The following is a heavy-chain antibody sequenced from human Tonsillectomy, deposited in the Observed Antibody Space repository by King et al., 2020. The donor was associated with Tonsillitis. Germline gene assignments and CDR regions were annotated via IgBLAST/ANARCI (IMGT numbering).Heavy chain of an antibody. CDR2: ISGGGGSA. D-gene: IGHD2-2*03. CDR3: AKGGLGYCSSTNCYYYFDY. Sequence: VQLVESGGGLVQPGGSLRLSCAASGFTFSSYAMSWLRQAPGKGLEWVSAISGGGGSAYYADSVKGRFTISRDNSKNTLYLQMNSLGAEDTAVYFCAKGGLGYCSSTNCYYYFDYWGQGTLVTVSS. V-gene: IGHV3-23*04. J-gene: IGHJ4*02. CDR1: GFTFSSYA.